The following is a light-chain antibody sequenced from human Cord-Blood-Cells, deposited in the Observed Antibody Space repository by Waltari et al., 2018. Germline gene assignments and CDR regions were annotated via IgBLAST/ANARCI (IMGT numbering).Light chain of an antibody. Sequence: QSALTQPASVSGSPGQSITISCTGTSSDVGSYILVSLYQQHPGKAPKLMISEGSKRASGVSNRFAGSKSGNTASLTISGLQAEDEADYYCCSYAGRWVFGGGTKLTVL. V-gene: IGLV2-23*01. CDR1: SSDVGSYIL. CDR2: EGS. J-gene: IGLJ3*02. CDR3: CSYAGRWV.